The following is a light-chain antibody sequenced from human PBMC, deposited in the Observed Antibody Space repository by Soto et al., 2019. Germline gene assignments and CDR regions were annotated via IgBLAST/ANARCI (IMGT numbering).Light chain of an antibody. CDR1: QGITSR. V-gene: IGKV1D-12*01. Sequence: IQITQPQSPISASVGDRVTITWRASQGITSRLAWYQQKPGQAPTLLIYEASNLQSGVPSRISGSGSGTDFTLTISSLQPEDFANYYCQQANSFPITFGQGTRLEMK. CDR2: EAS. CDR3: QQANSFPIT. J-gene: IGKJ5*01.